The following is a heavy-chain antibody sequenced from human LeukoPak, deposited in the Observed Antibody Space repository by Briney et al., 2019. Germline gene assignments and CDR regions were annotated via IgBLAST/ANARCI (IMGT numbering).Heavy chain of an antibody. CDR3: GRLAHNAWYAIDF. CDR1: DFTFNLYW. Sequence: GGSLRLSCVASDFTFNLYWMTWVRQAPGKGLEWLANILPDGSQKYYVDSVKGRFTISRDNPKNSLYLQINSLRADDTAVYYCGRLAHNAWYAIDFWGQGTLVTVSS. D-gene: IGHD2-2*01. CDR2: ILPDGSQK. J-gene: IGHJ4*02. V-gene: IGHV3-7*01.